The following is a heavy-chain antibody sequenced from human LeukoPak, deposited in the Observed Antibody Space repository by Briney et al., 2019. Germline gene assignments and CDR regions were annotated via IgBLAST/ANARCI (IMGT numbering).Heavy chain of an antibody. V-gene: IGHV1-69*06. D-gene: IGHD3-9*01. CDR1: GYTFSSYA. CDR2: IIPIFGTA. J-gene: IGHJ4*02. CDR3: ARGGRLLRYFDWFPSDFFDY. Sequence: SVKVSCKASGYTFSSYAISWVRQAPGQGLEWMGGIIPIFGTANYAQKFQGRVTITADKSTSTAYMELSSLRSEDTAVYYCARGGRLLRYFDWFPSDFFDYWGQGTLVTVSS.